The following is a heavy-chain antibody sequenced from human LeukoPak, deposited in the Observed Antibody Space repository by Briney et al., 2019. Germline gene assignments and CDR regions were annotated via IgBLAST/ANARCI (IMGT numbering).Heavy chain of an antibody. CDR1: GYTFTSFG. CDR3: ARAGAILTTYFDY. J-gene: IGHJ4*02. V-gene: IGHV1-18*01. CDR2: ISASNGNT. Sequence: ASVKVSCKASGYTFTSFGISWVRQAPGQGLEWMGWISASNGNTNDAQILQGRVTMTTDTSTSTAYMELRSLRSDDTAVYYCARAGAILTTYFDYWGQGTLVTVSS. D-gene: IGHD1-26*01.